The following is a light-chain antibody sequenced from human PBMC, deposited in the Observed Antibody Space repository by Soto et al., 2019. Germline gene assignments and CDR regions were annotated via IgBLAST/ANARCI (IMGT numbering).Light chain of an antibody. CDR1: SGDVGVYNY. Sequence: QSALTQPRSVSGSPVQSVTISCTGTSGDVGVYNYVSWYQQQTGKAPKLMIYDVSKRPSGAPDRFSGSKSGNTASLTISGLQAEDEADYDCCSYEVTYTLRVFGTGTKLTVL. CDR2: DVS. V-gene: IGLV2-11*01. CDR3: CSYEVTYTLRV. J-gene: IGLJ1*01.